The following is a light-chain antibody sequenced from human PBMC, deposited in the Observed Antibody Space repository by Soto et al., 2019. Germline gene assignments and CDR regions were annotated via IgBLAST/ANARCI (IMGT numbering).Light chain of an antibody. CDR2: GAS. CDR3: QQYDESPLT. V-gene: IGKV3-20*01. CDR1: QSVSRGY. J-gene: IGKJ4*01. Sequence: IVLTHSPGSRSLSPWSRSTIYSGSSQSVSRGYFAWYPQKPGQAPRLLIYGASNRATGIPDRFSGGGTATDFTLTISRLEPEDFAVYYCQQYDESPLTFGGGTKVDIK.